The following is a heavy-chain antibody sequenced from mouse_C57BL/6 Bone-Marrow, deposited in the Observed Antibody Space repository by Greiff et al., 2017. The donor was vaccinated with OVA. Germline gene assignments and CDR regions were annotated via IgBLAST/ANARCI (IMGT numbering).Heavy chain of an antibody. D-gene: IGHD4-1*01. CDR1: GFTFSSYA. CDR2: ISDGGSYT. J-gene: IGHJ4*01. V-gene: IGHV5-4*01. CDR3: AREGELGRAMDY. Sequence: DVQLVESGGGLVKPGGSLKLSCAASGFTFSSYAMSWVRQTPEKRLEWVATISDGGSYTYYPDNVKGRFTISRDNAKNNLYLQMSHLKSEDTAMYYCAREGELGRAMDYWGQGTSVTVSS.